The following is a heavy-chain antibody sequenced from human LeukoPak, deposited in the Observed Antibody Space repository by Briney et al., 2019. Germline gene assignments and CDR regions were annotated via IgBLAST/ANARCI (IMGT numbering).Heavy chain of an antibody. V-gene: IGHV3-30*02. Sequence: PGGSLRLPCAASGFTFSSYGMHWVRQAPGKGLEWVAFIRYDGSNKYYADSVKGRFTISRDNSKNTLYLQMNSLRAEDTAVYYCAKHWDYDYGDYGLDYWGQGTLVTVSS. D-gene: IGHD4-17*01. J-gene: IGHJ4*02. CDR2: IRYDGSNK. CDR1: GFTFSSYG. CDR3: AKHWDYDYGDYGLDY.